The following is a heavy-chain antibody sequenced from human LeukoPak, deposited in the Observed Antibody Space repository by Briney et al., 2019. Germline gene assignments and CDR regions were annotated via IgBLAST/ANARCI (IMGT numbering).Heavy chain of an antibody. V-gene: IGHV4-38-2*02. D-gene: IGHD1-26*01. Sequence: PSETLSLTCTVSGYSISSGYYWGWIRQPPGKGLEWIGSIYHSGSTYYNPSLKSRVTISVDTSKNQFSLKLSSVTAADTAVYYCARDPGIVGAIYYFDYWGQGTLVTVSS. J-gene: IGHJ4*02. CDR3: ARDPGIVGAIYYFDY. CDR2: IYHSGST. CDR1: GYSISSGYY.